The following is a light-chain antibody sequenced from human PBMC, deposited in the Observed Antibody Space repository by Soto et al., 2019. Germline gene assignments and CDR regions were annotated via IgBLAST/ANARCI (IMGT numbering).Light chain of an antibody. CDR1: SSDVGGYNY. V-gene: IGLV2-14*01. CDR3: SSYTSSSTRV. J-gene: IGLJ2*01. Sequence: QSVLTQPASVSGSPGQSITNSCTGTSSDVGGYNYVSWYQQHPGKAPKLMIYDVSNRPSGVSNRFSGSKSGNTASLTISGLQAEDEADYYCSSYTSSSTRVFGGGTKVTVL. CDR2: DVS.